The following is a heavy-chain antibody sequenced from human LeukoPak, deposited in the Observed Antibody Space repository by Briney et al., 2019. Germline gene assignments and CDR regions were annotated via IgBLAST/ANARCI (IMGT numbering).Heavy chain of an antibody. Sequence: GGSLRLSCAASGFTFSSYEMNWVRQAPGKGLEWVSYISSSGSTIYYADSVKGRFTISRDNSKNTLYLQMNSLRAEDTAVYYCAKFRYYYDSSGYSDYWGQGTLVTVSS. J-gene: IGHJ4*02. CDR3: AKFRYYYDSSGYSDY. V-gene: IGHV3-48*03. CDR2: ISSSGSTI. D-gene: IGHD3-22*01. CDR1: GFTFSSYE.